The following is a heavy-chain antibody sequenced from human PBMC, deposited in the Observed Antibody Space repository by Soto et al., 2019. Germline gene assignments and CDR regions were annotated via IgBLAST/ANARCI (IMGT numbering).Heavy chain of an antibody. CDR1: GFTFSSYA. J-gene: IGHJ4*02. Sequence: GGSLRLSCAASGFTFSSYAISWVRQAPGKGLEWVSAXXGXXGXTXXXGXXXGRFTISRDNSKNTLYLQMTSLRAEDTAVYYCAKDKDFDWLFSPGYWGQGTLVTASS. CDR2: XXGXXGXT. V-gene: IGHV3-23*01. D-gene: IGHD3-9*01. CDR3: AKDKDFDWLFSPGY.